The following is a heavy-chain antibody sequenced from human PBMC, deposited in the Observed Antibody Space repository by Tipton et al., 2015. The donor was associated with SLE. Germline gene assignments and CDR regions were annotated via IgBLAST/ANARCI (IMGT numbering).Heavy chain of an antibody. CDR1: GFTFSSYS. CDR2: ISSSSSYI. J-gene: IGHJ4*02. CDR3: ARGGSGYSIFDY. V-gene: IGHV3-21*01. D-gene: IGHD3-22*01. Sequence: SLRLSCAASGFTFSSYSMNWVRQAPGKGLEWVSSISSSSSYIYYADSVKGRFTISRDNAKNTLYLQMNSLRAEDTAVYYCARGGSGYSIFDYWGQGTLVTVSS.